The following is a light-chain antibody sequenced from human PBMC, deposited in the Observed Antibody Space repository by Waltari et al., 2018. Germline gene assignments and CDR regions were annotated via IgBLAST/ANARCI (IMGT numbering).Light chain of an antibody. Sequence: QSALTQPASVSGSPGQSITISCTGTNSDVGGYDRVPWYQQHPDKAPKVMIYEDTKRLSGVSYRFSGSKSGNTASLTISGLQAEDEADYYCCSFAGSNTWVFGGGTKLTVL. CDR3: CSFAGSNTWV. V-gene: IGLV2-23*01. CDR2: EDT. J-gene: IGLJ3*02. CDR1: NSDVGGYDR.